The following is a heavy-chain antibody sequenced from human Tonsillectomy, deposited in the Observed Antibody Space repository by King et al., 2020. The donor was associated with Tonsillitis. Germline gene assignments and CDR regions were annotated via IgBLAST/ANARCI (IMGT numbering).Heavy chain of an antibody. Sequence: QLVQSGGGLVKPGGSLRLSCAASGFTFSHAWMSWVRQAPGKGLEWVGRIKSKTDGGTTDYAAPVKGRFTISRDDSKNTLYLQMNSLKTEDTAVYCCTSRNYYYDSSGLYYFDYWGQGTLVTVSS. CDR2: IKSKTDGGTT. CDR3: TSRNYYYDSSGLYYFDY. J-gene: IGHJ4*02. V-gene: IGHV3-15*01. CDR1: GFTFSHAW. D-gene: IGHD3-22*01.